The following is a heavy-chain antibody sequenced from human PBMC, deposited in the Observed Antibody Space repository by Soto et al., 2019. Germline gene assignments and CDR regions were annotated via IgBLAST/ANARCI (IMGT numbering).Heavy chain of an antibody. CDR1: GFTFSSYG. V-gene: IGHV3-30*18. CDR3: AKSIVVVPAATKPYYYYGMDV. D-gene: IGHD2-2*01. Sequence: GGSLRLSCAASGFTFSSYGMHWVRQAPGKGLEWVAVISYDGSNKYYADSVKGRFTISRDNSKNTLYLQMNSLRAEDTAVYYCAKSIVVVPAATKPYYYYGMDVWGQGTTVTVSS. J-gene: IGHJ6*02. CDR2: ISYDGSNK.